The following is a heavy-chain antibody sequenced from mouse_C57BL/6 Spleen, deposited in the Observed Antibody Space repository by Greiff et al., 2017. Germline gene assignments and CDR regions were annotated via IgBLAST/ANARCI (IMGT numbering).Heavy chain of an antibody. D-gene: IGHD1-1*01. Sequence: DVMLVESGGGLVQPGGSLKLSCAASGFTFSDYYMYWVRQTPEKRLEWVAYISNGGGSTYYPDTVKGRFTISRDNAKNTLYLQMSRLKSEDTAMYYCARPTVVGYFDVWGTGTTVTVSS. V-gene: IGHV5-12*01. CDR1: GFTFSDYY. CDR2: ISNGGGST. J-gene: IGHJ1*03. CDR3: ARPTVVGYFDV.